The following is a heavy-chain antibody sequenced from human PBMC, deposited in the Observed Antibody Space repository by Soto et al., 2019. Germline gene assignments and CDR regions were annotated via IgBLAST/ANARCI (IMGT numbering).Heavy chain of an antibody. CDR2: ISSGYTV. CDR1: GFTFSDYF. CDR3: ARENYYDGSGYLYYFDY. V-gene: IGHV3-11*01. D-gene: IGHD3-22*01. Sequence: LRLSCGASGFTFSDYFMSWIHQAPGKGLEWISYISSGYTVYYADSVKGRFTISRDNAKNSLYLEMNSLRAEDTAVYYCARENYYDGSGYLYYFDYWGQGTPVTVSS. J-gene: IGHJ4*02.